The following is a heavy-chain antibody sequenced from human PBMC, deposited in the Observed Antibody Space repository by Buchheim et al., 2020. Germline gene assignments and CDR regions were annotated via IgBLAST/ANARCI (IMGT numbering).Heavy chain of an antibody. Sequence: EVHLVESGGGLVQPGGSLRLSCAASRFTFRNYWMHWVRQVPGKGLEWVSRIYSAETSADYADSVKGRFTISRANSKDALFLQMDGLRVDDTAVYYCARTTSYGSPFFDSWGQGIL. CDR1: RFTFRNYW. J-gene: IGHJ4*02. V-gene: IGHV3-74*01. D-gene: IGHD5-18*01. CDR2: IYSAETSA. CDR3: ARTTSYGSPFFDS.